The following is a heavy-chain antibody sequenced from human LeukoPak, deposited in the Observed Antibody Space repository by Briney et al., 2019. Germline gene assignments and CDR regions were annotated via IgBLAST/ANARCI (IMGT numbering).Heavy chain of an antibody. CDR1: GYTFNNYG. V-gene: IGHV1-18*01. CDR3: ARSIRPSGSDYPKPNYGMDV. CDR2: ISAYNGNT. D-gene: IGHD3-10*01. J-gene: IGHJ6*02. Sequence: ASVTVSCKASGYTFNNYGINWARQAPGQGLEWMGWISAYNGNTNYTQNLQGRVTMTTDTSTSTAYMELRSLRSDDAAVYYCARSIRPSGSDYPKPNYGMDVWGQGTTVTVSS.